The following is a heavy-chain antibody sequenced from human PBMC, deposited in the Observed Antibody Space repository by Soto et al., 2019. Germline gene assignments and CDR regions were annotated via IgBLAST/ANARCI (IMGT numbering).Heavy chain of an antibody. D-gene: IGHD5-12*01. J-gene: IGHJ4*02. CDR1: GFTFSSYA. Sequence: PGGSLRLSCAASGFTFSSYAMHWVRQAPGTGLEWVAVISYDGSNKYYADSVKGRFTISRDNSKNTLYLQMNSLRAEDTAVYYCARDRVEMATSHTWHYFDYWGQGTLVTVSS. CDR2: ISYDGSNK. CDR3: ARDRVEMATSHTWHYFDY. V-gene: IGHV3-30*04.